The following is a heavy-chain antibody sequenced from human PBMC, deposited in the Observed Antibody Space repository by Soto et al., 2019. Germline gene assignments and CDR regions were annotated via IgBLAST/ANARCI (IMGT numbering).Heavy chain of an antibody. V-gene: IGHV1-69*13. Sequence: ASVKVSCKASGGTFSSYTISWVRQAPGQGLEWMGGIIPIFGTANYAQKFQGRVTITADESTSTAYMELSSLRSEDTAVYYCARDLELTAEGDYWGQGTLVTVSS. CDR1: GGTFSSYT. J-gene: IGHJ4*02. CDR2: IIPIFGTA. CDR3: ARDLELTAEGDY. D-gene: IGHD1-7*01.